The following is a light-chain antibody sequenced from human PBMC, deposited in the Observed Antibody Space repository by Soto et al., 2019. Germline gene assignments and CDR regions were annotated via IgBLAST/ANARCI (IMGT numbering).Light chain of an antibody. Sequence: EIVLTHSPATLSFSPLERATLSCRASQSVSSYLAWYQQKPGQAPRLLIYDASNRATGIPARFSGRASGTDFTLTISSLEPEDFAVYYCQRGLNFGGGTKVDIK. CDR2: DAS. V-gene: IGKV3-11*01. CDR3: QRGLN. J-gene: IGKJ4*01. CDR1: QSVSSY.